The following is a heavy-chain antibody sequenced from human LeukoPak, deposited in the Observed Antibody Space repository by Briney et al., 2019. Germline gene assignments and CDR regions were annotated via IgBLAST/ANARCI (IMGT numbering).Heavy chain of an antibody. CDR3: ARHDRTADYGDPNWFEP. D-gene: IGHD4-17*01. CDR1: GASNKNYY. CDR2: ISYSGNT. J-gene: IGHJ5*02. V-gene: IGHV4-59*08. Sequence: SETLSLNCHVSGASNKNYYCSWIHQPPGERLEWIGYISYSGNTRYNPSLRSRVTMSVDTSSDQFSLNLNSVTAADTAVYYCARHDRTADYGDPNWFEPWGQGILVTVSS.